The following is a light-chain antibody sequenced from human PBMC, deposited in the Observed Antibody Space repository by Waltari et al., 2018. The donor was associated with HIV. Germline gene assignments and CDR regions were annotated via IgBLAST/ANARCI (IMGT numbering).Light chain of an antibody. J-gene: IGKJ2*01. V-gene: IGKV4-1*01. CDR3: QQYFSLPSN. Sequence: DIVMTRYPASLIVSVAERATLNAPARRILLHRSNNNNYLALYQVKAGQPPKVLIYWAFVRDCGVPYRFIGGGSGTEFTLAINDVQAEDVALYYCQQYFSLPSNFGEGTQVQIK. CDR1: RILLHRSNNNNY. CDR2: WAF.